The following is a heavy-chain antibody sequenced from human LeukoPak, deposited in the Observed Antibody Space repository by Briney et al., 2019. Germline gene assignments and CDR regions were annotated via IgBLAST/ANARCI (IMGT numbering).Heavy chain of an antibody. D-gene: IGHD1-26*01. V-gene: IGHV4-34*01. CDR1: GGSFSGYY. CDR2: INHSGST. CDR3: ARVPRRGSYWRYYYYIDV. Sequence: SETLSLTCAVYGGSFSGYYWSWIRQPPGKGLEWIGEINHSGSTNYNPSLKSRVTISVDTSKNQFSLKLSSVTAADTAVYYCARVPRRGSYWRYYYYIDVWGKGTPVTVSS. J-gene: IGHJ6*03.